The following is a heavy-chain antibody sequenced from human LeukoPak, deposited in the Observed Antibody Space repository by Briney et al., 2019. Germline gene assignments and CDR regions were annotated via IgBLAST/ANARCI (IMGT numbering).Heavy chain of an antibody. V-gene: IGHV4-39*01. J-gene: IGHJ5*02. CDR2: IDYGGST. CDR1: GGSINTGGHY. Sequence: SETLSLTCTVSGGSINTGGHYWAWIRQPPGEGLEWIGCIDYGGSTYYNPPLKSRLTISVDTSKNQFSLNLISVTAADTAVYYCARLYYASGRVGWFDPWGQGTLVTVSS. D-gene: IGHD3-10*01. CDR3: ARLYYASGRVGWFDP.